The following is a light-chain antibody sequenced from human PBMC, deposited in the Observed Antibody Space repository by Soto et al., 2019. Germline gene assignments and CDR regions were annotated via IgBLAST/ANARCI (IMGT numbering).Light chain of an antibody. J-gene: IGLJ2*01. CDR1: ISDVGGYNY. Sequence: QSVLTQPASVSGSPGQSITISCTGTISDVGGYNYVSWYQQHPGKAPKLMSYEVSNRPSGISIRFSGSKSGNTASLTISGLQAEDEADYYCSSYTSANTLVFGGGTKLTVL. CDR2: EVS. CDR3: SSYTSANTLV. V-gene: IGLV2-14*01.